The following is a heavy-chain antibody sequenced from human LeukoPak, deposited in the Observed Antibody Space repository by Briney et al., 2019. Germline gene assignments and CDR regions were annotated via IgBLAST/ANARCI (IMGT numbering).Heavy chain of an antibody. CDR1: GYTFTSYG. J-gene: IGHJ3*02. Sequence: ASVKVSCKASGYTFTSYGISWVRQAPGQGLEWMGWISAYNGNTNYAQKLQGRVTMTTDTSTSTAYMEPRSLRSDDTAVYYCAIDLEGTYYGSGSYRAFDIWGQGTMVTVSS. CDR3: AIDLEGTYYGSGSYRAFDI. D-gene: IGHD3-10*01. V-gene: IGHV1-18*01. CDR2: ISAYNGNT.